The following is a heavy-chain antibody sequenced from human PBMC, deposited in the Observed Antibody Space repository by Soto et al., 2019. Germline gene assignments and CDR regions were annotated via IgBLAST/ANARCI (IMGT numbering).Heavy chain of an antibody. J-gene: IGHJ4*02. D-gene: IGHD3-22*01. CDR2: ISAYNGNT. Sequence: ASVKVSCKASGYSFATSGISWVRQAPGQGLEWMGRISAYNGNTNYDQKLQDRVTMTTDTSTSTAYLELRSLRSGDTAVYYCVRAGQYYDSSGYANWGQGTLVTVSS. V-gene: IGHV1-18*01. CDR1: GYSFATSG. CDR3: VRAGQYYDSSGYAN.